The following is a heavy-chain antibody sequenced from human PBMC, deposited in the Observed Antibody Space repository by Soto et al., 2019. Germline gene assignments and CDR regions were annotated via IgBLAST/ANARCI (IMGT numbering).Heavy chain of an antibody. CDR1: GFTFSSYA. CDR2: ISGSGGST. CDR3: AKARAQYYDFWSGYPVDY. J-gene: IGHJ4*02. Sequence: GGSLRLACAASGFTFSSYAMSWVRQAPGKGLEWVSAISGSGGSTYYADSVKGRFTISRDNSKNTLYLQMNSLRAEDTAVYYCAKARAQYYDFWSGYPVDYWGQGTLVTVSS. D-gene: IGHD3-3*01. V-gene: IGHV3-23*01.